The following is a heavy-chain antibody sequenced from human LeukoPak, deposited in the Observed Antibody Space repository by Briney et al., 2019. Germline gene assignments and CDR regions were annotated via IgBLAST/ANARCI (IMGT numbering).Heavy chain of an antibody. D-gene: IGHD1-1*01. J-gene: IGHJ3*02. CDR3: ARGKVPVSRMANAFDI. V-gene: IGHV6-1*01. CDR1: GDSVSTNSS. CDR2: TYYRSKWYN. Sequence: SQTLSLTCVISGDSVSTNSSWNWIRQSPSRGLEWLGRTYYRSKWYNDYVVSVKGRINISPDTSKNQFSLHLNSVTPEDTAVYYCARGKVPVSRMANAFDIWGQGTMVTVSS.